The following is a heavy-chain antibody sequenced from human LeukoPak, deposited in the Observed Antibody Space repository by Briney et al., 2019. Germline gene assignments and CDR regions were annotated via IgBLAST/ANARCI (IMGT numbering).Heavy chain of an antibody. V-gene: IGHV1-24*01. CDR2: FDPEDGET. Sequence: ASVKVSCKVSGYTLTELSMHWVRQAPGKGLEWMGGFDPEDGETIYAQKIQGRVTMTEDTSTDTAYMELSSLRSEDTAVYYCATGGPSKSDSFYYYYYMDVWGKGTTVTVSS. CDR3: ATGGPSKSDSFYYYYYMDV. D-gene: IGHD3-22*01. J-gene: IGHJ6*03. CDR1: GYTLTELS.